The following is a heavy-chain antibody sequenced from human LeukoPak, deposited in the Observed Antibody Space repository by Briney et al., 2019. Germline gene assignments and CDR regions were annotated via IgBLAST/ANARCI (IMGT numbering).Heavy chain of an antibody. CDR1: GLIFSRYW. V-gene: IGHV3-7*05. CDR2: INDDGSQK. CDR3: ADHPDMGY. J-gene: IGHJ4*02. Sequence: GGSLRLSCAASGLIFSRYWMSWVRRAPGKGLEWVGNINDDGSQKYYMDSVKGRFIISRDNAKNSLYLQMNGLRVEDTAVYYCADHPDMGYWGQGTQVIVSS.